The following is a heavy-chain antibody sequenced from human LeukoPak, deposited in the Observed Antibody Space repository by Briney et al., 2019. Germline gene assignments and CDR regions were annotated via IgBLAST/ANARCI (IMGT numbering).Heavy chain of an antibody. V-gene: IGHV4-34*01. CDR1: GGSFSGYS. CDR3: ARVRLPPYYYYYYYYMDV. J-gene: IGHJ6*03. Sequence: SETLSLNCAVYGGSFSGYSWTWIRQPPGKGLEWIGEFNHSGSTNYNPSLKSRVTISVDTSKNQFSLKLTSVTAADTAVYYCARVRLPPYYYYYYYYMDVWGKGTTVTVSS. CDR2: FNHSGST. D-gene: IGHD3-10*01.